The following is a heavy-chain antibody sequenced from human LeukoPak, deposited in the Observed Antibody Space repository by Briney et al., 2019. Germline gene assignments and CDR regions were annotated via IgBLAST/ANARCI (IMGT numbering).Heavy chain of an antibody. CDR3: ARLRERGLTAFDI. J-gene: IGHJ3*02. V-gene: IGHV4-61*02. CDR2: IYTSGST. Sequence: SQTLSLTCTVSGGSISSGSYYWSWIRQPAGKGLEWIGRIYTSGSTNYNPSLKSRVTISVDTSKNQFSLKLSSVTAADTAVYYCARLRERGLTAFDIWGQGTMVTVSS. CDR1: GGSISSGSYY. D-gene: IGHD3-16*01.